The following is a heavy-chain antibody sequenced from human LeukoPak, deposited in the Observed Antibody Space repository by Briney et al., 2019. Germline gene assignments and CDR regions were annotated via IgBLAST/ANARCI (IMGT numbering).Heavy chain of an antibody. CDR1: GFTFSSYW. V-gene: IGHV3-7*01. J-gene: IGHJ4*02. D-gene: IGHD3-22*01. Sequence: PGGSLRLSCAASGFTFSSYWMSWVRQAPGKGLEWVANIKQDGSEKYYVDSVKGRFTISRDNAKNSLYLQMNSLRAKDTAVYYCASRLTDSSGYYPSYYFDYWGQGTLVTVSS. CDR3: ASRLTDSSGYYPSYYFDY. CDR2: IKQDGSEK.